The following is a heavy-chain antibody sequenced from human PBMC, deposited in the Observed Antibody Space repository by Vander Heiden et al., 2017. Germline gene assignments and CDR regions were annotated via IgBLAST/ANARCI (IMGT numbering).Heavy chain of an antibody. CDR1: GFTFSSYG. J-gene: IGHJ4*02. Sequence: QVQLVESGGGVVQPGRSLRLSCAASGFTFSSYGMHWVRQAPGKGLEWVAVIWYDGSNKYYADSVKGRFTISRDNSKNTLYLQMNSLRAEDTAVYYCARVPPQTTGFDYWGQGTLVTVSS. CDR3: ARVPPQTTGFDY. V-gene: IGHV3-33*01. D-gene: IGHD4-17*01. CDR2: IWYDGSNK.